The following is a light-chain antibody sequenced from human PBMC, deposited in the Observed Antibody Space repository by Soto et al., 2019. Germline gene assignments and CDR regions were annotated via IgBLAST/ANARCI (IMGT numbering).Light chain of an antibody. CDR1: SSNIGDNY. V-gene: IGLV1-51*02. CDR2: ESN. J-gene: IGLJ2*01. CDR3: GTWDNSLNVVV. Sequence: QSVLTQPPSGSAAPGQKVTISCSGSSSNIGDNYVSWYQQLPGTAPKLLIYESNKRPSGIPDRFSASKSGTSATLGITGLQTGDEADYYCGTWDNSLNVVVFGGGTKLTVL.